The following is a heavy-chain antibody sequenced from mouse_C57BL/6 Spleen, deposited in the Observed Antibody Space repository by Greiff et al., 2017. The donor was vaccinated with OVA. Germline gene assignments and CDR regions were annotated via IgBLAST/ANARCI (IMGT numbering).Heavy chain of an antibody. J-gene: IGHJ2*01. CDR3: ARGNYYGFDY. CDR2: INYDGSST. Sequence: EVQVVESEGGLVQPGSSMKLSCTASGFTFSDYYMAWVRQVPEKGLEWVANINYDGSSTYYLDSLKSRFIISRDNAKNILYLQMSSLKSEDTATYYCARGNYYGFDYWGQGTTLTVSS. CDR1: GFTFSDYY. D-gene: IGHD1-1*01. V-gene: IGHV5-16*01.